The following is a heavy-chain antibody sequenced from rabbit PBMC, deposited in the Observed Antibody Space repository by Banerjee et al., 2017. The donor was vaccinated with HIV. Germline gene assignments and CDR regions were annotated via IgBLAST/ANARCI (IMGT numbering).Heavy chain of an antibody. CDR3: ASTSSDGAIWNL. J-gene: IGHJ4*01. Sequence: EESGGGLVQPEGSLTLTCKASGFSFSSSYWICWVRQAPGKGLEWIACIYTGSSGNTYYASGVNGRFTISSHNAQNTLYLQLNSLTAADTATYFCASTSSDGAIWNLWGPGSLVTVS. CDR2: IYTGSSGNT. D-gene: IGHD1-1*01. CDR1: GFSFSSSYW. V-gene: IGHV1S45*01.